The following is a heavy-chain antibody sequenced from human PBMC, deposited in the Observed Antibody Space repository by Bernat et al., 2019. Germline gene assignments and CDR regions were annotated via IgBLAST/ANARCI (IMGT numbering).Heavy chain of an antibody. D-gene: IGHD5-12*01. V-gene: IGHV3-43*02. J-gene: IGHJ4*02. CDR3: AKANSGYEGDFGLFDY. CDR1: GFTFDDYA. CDR2: ISGDGGST. Sequence: EVQLVESGGGVVQPGGSLRLSCAASGFTFDDYAMHWVRQAPGKGLEWVSLISGDGGSTYYADSVKGRFTISRDNSKNSLYLQMNSLRTEDTALYYCAKANSGYEGDFGLFDYWGQGTLVTVSS.